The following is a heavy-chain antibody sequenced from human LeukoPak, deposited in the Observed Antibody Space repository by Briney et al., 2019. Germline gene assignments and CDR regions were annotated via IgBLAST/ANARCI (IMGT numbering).Heavy chain of an antibody. V-gene: IGHV4-39*01. CDR2: IYYGGST. D-gene: IGHD1-26*01. CDR1: GGSISSSSYY. CDR3: ARGVGATP. Sequence: SETLSLTCTVSGGSISSSSYYWGWIRQPPGKGLEWIGSIYYGGSTYYNPSLKSRVTISVDTSKNQFSLKLSSVTAADTAVYYCARGVGATPWGQGTLVTVSS. J-gene: IGHJ4*02.